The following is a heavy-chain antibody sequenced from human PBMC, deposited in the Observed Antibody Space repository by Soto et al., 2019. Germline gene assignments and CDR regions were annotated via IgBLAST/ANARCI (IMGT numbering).Heavy chain of an antibody. CDR3: ARIPGSDYSDPHDF. Sequence: PSETLSLTCAVYGWSFSGYHWTWIRQPPGRGLEWIGEITHRGSPNYNTSLKSRVTISIDTSKNQFSLNLRSVTAADTAVYYCARIPGSDYSDPHDFWGQGTLVTVSS. CDR1: GWSFSGYH. D-gene: IGHD4-17*01. V-gene: IGHV4-34*01. CDR2: ITHRGSP. J-gene: IGHJ4*02.